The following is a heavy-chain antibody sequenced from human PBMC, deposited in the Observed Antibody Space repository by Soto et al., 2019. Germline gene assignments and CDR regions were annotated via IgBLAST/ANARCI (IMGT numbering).Heavy chain of an antibody. J-gene: IGHJ3*02. Sequence: SETLSLTCTVSGGSISSSSYYWGWIRQPPGKGLEWIGSIYYSGSTYYNPSLKSRVTISVDTSKNQFSLKLSSVTAADTAVYYCASPGGSCWARECPFDIWGQGTMVTVSS. CDR2: IYYSGST. V-gene: IGHV4-39*01. CDR1: GGSISSSSYY. CDR3: ASPGGSCWARECPFDI. D-gene: IGHD2-15*01.